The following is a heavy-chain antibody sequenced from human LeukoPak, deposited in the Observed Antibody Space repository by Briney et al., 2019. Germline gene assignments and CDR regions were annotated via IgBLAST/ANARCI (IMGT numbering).Heavy chain of an antibody. Sequence: SETLSLTCTVSGASISSYYWSWIRQPPGKGLEGIGYMYYSGSTNYNPSLKSRVTISVDTSKNQFSLKLSSVTAADTAVYYCARGGSIVGATPHDTFDIWGQGTMVTVSS. V-gene: IGHV4-59*01. J-gene: IGHJ3*02. CDR2: MYYSGST. D-gene: IGHD1-26*01. CDR3: ARGGSIVGATPHDTFDI. CDR1: GASISSYY.